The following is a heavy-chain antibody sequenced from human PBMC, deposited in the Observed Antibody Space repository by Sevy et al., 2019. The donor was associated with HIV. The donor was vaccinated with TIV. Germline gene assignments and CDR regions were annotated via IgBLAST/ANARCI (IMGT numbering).Heavy chain of an antibody. J-gene: IGHJ4*02. CDR1: GFTFSGYA. V-gene: IGHV3-23*01. D-gene: IGHD2-2*01. CDR3: AKDLAYDVVVPAAGEYSSSSSYFDY. CDR2: ISGSGGST. Sequence: GGSLRLSCAASGFTFSGYAMSWVRQAPGKGLEWVSAISGSGGSTYYADSVKGRFTISRDNSKNTLYLQMNSLRAEDTAVYYCAKDLAYDVVVPAAGEYSSSSSYFDYWGQGTLVTVSS.